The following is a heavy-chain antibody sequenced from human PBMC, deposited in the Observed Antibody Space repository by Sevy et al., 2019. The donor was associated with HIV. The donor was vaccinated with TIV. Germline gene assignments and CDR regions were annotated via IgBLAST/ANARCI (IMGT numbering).Heavy chain of an antibody. CDR3: ARGPEWELTSFLSH. D-gene: IGHD3-9*01. CDR1: GFAFRTYA. J-gene: IGHJ4*02. CDR2: ISSNGDNA. Sequence: GGPLRLSCAASGFAFRTYAFHWVRQAPGRGLEWVGLISSNGDNAFYANSVRGRFTISRDNSMNTLYLELNNLTPDDTAVYYCARGPEWELTSFLSHWGQGTLVTVSS. V-gene: IGHV3-30-3*01.